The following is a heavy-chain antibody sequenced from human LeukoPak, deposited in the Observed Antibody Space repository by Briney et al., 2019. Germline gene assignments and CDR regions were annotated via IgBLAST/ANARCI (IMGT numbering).Heavy chain of an antibody. Sequence: GGSLRLSCAASGFTLGNYWMHWVRQAPGKGLVWVSRVAGEVSHSPYADSVKGRFTISRDNAKNTLYLQMNRLTGEDTAVYYCACSDHFGNGGQGTLVTVSS. D-gene: IGHD6-19*01. V-gene: IGHV3-74*03. CDR1: GFTLGNYW. J-gene: IGHJ4*02. CDR3: ACSDHFGN. CDR2: VAGEVSHS.